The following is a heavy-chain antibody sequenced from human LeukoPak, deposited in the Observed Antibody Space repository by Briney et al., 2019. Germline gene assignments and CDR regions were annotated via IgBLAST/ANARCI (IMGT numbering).Heavy chain of an antibody. Sequence: SETLSLTCTVSGGSINSGGYYWTWIRQPPGKGLEWIGYIYDNGNTYYNPSLESRLTISVDTSKNHFSLELNSVTAADTAVYYCARETNFGSGSLDYWGQGTLVTVSS. D-gene: IGHD3-10*01. CDR1: GGSINSGGYY. V-gene: IGHV4-30-4*01. CDR2: IYDNGNT. CDR3: ARETNFGSGSLDY. J-gene: IGHJ4*02.